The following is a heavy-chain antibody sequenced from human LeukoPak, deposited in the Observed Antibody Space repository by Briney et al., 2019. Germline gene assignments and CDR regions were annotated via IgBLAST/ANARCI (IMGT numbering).Heavy chain of an antibody. CDR1: GFTVSSNY. D-gene: IGHD2-15*01. J-gene: IGHJ4*02. Sequence: GGSLRLSCAASGFTVSSNYMSWVRQAPGKGLEWVSAISGSGGSTYYADSVKGRFTISRDNSKNTLYLQMNSLRAEDTAVYYCAKFGLLPPINFDYWGQGTLVTVSS. CDR3: AKFGLLPPINFDY. V-gene: IGHV3-23*01. CDR2: ISGSGGST.